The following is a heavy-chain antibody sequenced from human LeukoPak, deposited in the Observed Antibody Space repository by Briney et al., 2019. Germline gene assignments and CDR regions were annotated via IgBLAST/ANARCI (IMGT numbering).Heavy chain of an antibody. CDR3: ARDMSGGATVGY. CDR1: GYTFTSYA. Sequence: ASVKVSCKASGYTFTSYAMHWVRQAPGQRLEWMGWSNAYNGNTNYAQNFQGRVTMTTDTSTSTAHMELRSLRSDDTAMYYCARDMSGGATVGYWGQGTLVTVSS. D-gene: IGHD1-26*01. J-gene: IGHJ4*02. V-gene: IGHV1-3*01. CDR2: SNAYNGNT.